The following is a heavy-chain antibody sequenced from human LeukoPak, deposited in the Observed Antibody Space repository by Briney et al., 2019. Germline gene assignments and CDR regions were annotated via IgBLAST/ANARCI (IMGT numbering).Heavy chain of an antibody. D-gene: IGHD6-25*01. CDR2: IRSKGYGGAA. V-gene: IGHV3-49*04. J-gene: IGHJ4*02. CDR1: GLTFGNYA. CDR3: TASSGFDY. Sequence: GGSLRLSCTASGLTFGNYAMSWVRQAPGKGLEWVGYIRSKGYGGAAEYAASVRGRFIISRDDSKSIAYLQMNSLKTEDTAVYYCTASSGFDYWGWGTLVTVSS.